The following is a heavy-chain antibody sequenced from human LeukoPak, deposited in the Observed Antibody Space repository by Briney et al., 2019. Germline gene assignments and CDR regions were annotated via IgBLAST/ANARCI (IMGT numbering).Heavy chain of an antibody. CDR3: ARTTVTSGPYWYFDL. V-gene: IGHV3-13*01. CDR2: IDIAGDT. Sequence: GGSLRLSCAASGFTLSNYDMHWVRQATGEGLEWVSGIDIAGDTYYPGSVRGRFTISRENAENSLYLQMNSMRAGDTGVYYCARTTVTSGPYWYFDLWGRGTLVTVS. J-gene: IGHJ2*01. CDR1: GFTLSNYD. D-gene: IGHD4-17*01.